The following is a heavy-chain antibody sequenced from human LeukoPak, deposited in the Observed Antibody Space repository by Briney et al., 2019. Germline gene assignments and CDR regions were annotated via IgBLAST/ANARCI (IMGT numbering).Heavy chain of an antibody. CDR2: IYYSGST. CDR3: ARDKILYDMEV. Sequence: SETLSLTCTVSGGSISSYYWSWIRQPPGKGLEWIGYIYYSGSTNYNPSLKSRVTISVDTSNKQFSLKLSSVTAADTAVYYGARDKILYDMEVWGQGTTVTVSS. CDR1: GGSISSYY. V-gene: IGHV4-59*01. J-gene: IGHJ6*02.